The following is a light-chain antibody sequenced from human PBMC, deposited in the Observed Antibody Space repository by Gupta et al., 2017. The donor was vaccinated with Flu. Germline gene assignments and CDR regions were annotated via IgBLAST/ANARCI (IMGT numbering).Light chain of an antibody. CDR3: QQYGRSPFT. Sequence: GTLSLSPGERATLSCRASQSVSAGYLAWYQQKPGQAPRLLIYDASCRATGIPDRFSGSGSGTDFTLTISRLEPEDFAVYYCQQYGRSPFTFGPGTKVDIK. CDR1: QSVSAGY. CDR2: DAS. V-gene: IGKV3-20*01. J-gene: IGKJ3*01.